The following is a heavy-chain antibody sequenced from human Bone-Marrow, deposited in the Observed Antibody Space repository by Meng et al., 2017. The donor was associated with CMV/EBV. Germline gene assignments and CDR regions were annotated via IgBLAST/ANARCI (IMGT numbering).Heavy chain of an antibody. CDR1: GGTFSSYA. CDR2: IIPIFGTA. V-gene: IGHV1-69*05. D-gene: IGHD2-2*02. J-gene: IGHJ5*02. CDR3: ARGSQLFGYCSNTSCYKINWFDP. Sequence: SVKVSCKASGGTFSSYAISWVRQAPGQGLEWMGGIIPIFGTANYAQKFQGRVTITTDESTSTAYMELSSLRSEDTAVYYCARGSQLFGYCSNTSCYKINWFDPWGQGTLVTVSS.